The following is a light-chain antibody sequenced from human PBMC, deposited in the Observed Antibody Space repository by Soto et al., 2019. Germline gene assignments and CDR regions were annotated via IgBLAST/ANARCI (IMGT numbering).Light chain of an antibody. V-gene: IGKV1-39*01. CDR1: QNIGTY. J-gene: IGKJ1*01. CDR2: GAS. CDR3: QRTYSRWT. Sequence: DIQMTQSPASLSASVGDTVTIACRAGQNIGTYLHWFQQKPGKAPKVLIFGASSLQSGVPSRFSGSGSGTDFTLTISSLQPEDFATYYCQRTYSRWTFGQGTKVEFK.